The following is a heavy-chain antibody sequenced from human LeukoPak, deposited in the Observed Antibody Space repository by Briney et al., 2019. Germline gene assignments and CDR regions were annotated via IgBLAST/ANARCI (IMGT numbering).Heavy chain of an antibody. J-gene: IGHJ4*02. D-gene: IGHD2-21*02. CDR3: AREPNLAYFGGDCYS. CDR2: IYYSGST. V-gene: IGHV4-39*02. Sequence: SETLSLTCTVSGGSISSSSYYWGWIRQPPGKGLEWIGSIYYSGSTYYNPSLKSRVTISVDTSKNQFSLKLSSVTAADTAVYYCAREPNLAYFGGDCYSWGQGTLVTVSS. CDR1: GGSISSSSYY.